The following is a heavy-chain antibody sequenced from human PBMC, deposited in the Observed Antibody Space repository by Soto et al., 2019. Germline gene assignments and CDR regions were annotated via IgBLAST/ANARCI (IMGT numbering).Heavy chain of an antibody. J-gene: IGHJ6*02. CDR2: ISSEGTTT. V-gene: IGHV3-11*01. D-gene: IGHD3-10*01. CDR3: ARDLEGSGSHWLCYNDYAMDV. Sequence: GGYLRLSCADSGFTISDYYMTWIRQAPGKGLEWVSYISSEGTTTYYADSVRDRFSISLDNAKNSVYLQMNSLRADDSGVYYCARDLEGSGSHWLCYNDYAMDVWGQGTTVTVSS. CDR1: GFTISDYY.